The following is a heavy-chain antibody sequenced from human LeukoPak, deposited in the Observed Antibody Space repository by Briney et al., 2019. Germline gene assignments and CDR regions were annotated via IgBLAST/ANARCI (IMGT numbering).Heavy chain of an antibody. J-gene: IGHJ5*02. CDR3: ARDKMATNPHWFDP. D-gene: IGHD5-24*01. CDR1: GFTFSSYS. Sequence: GGSLRLSCAASGFTFSSYSMIWVRQAPGRGLEWVSSISSSSSYIYYADSVKGRFTISRDNAKNSLYLQMNSLRAEDTAVYYCARDKMATNPHWFDPWGQGTLVTVSS. V-gene: IGHV3-21*01. CDR2: ISSSSSYI.